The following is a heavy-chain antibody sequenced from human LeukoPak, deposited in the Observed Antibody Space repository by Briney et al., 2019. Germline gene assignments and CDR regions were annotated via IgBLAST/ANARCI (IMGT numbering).Heavy chain of an antibody. CDR2: IDPNSGGT. D-gene: IGHD5-12*01. V-gene: IGHV1-2*02. J-gene: IGHJ3*02. CDR1: GYTFTGYY. CDR3: AREFGGYETGDAFDI. Sequence: ASVKVSCKASGYTFTGYYMHWVRQTPGQGLEWMGWIDPNSGGTHYAQKFQGRVTMTRDTSISTAYMELSRLRSDDTAVYYCAREFGGYETGDAFDIWGQGTMVTVSS.